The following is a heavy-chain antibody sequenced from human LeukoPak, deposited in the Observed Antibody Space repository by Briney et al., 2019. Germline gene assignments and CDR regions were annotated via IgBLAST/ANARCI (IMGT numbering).Heavy chain of an antibody. Sequence: QPGGSLRLSCAASGFTFSNYWMNWVRQAPGKGLEWVATINEDGSERYYMDSMKGRFTISRDNGDNSLYLQINSLRAEDTAVYYCATASPYCSGDYCRLRFDYWGQGTLVTVSS. V-gene: IGHV3-7*03. CDR2: INEDGSER. CDR3: ATASPYCSGDYCRLRFDY. J-gene: IGHJ4*02. CDR1: GFTFSNYW. D-gene: IGHD3-22*01.